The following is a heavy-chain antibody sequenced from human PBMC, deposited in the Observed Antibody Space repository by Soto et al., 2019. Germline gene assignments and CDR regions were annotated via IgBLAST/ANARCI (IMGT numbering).Heavy chain of an antibody. CDR2: ISGSGGST. V-gene: IGHV3-23*01. J-gene: IGHJ4*02. CDR1: GFTFSSYA. D-gene: IGHD3-9*01. CDR3: AKDGLIEILTGYYIGVDFDY. Sequence: EVQLLESGGGLVQPGGSLRLSCAASGFTFSSYAMSWVRQAPGKGLEWVSAISGSGGSTYYADSVKGRFTISRDNSKNSLYLQMNSLRAEDTAVYYCAKDGLIEILTGYYIGVDFDYWGQGTLVTVSS.